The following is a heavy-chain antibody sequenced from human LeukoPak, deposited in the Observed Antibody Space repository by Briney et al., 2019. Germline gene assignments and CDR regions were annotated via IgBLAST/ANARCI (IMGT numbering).Heavy chain of an antibody. J-gene: IGHJ4*02. V-gene: IGHV4-31*03. CDR1: GGSISSGGYY. CDR3: ARDRFSHSSGYYSDY. D-gene: IGHD3-22*01. Sequence: SETLSLTCTVSGGSISSGGYYWSWIRQHPGKGLEWIGYIYYSGSTYYNPSFKSRVTISVDTSKNQFSLKLSSVTAADTAVYYCARDRFSHSSGYYSDYWGQGTLVTVSS. CDR2: IYYSGST.